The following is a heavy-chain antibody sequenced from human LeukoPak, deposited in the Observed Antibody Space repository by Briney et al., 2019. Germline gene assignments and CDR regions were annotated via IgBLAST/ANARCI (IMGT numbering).Heavy chain of an antibody. Sequence: SVKVSCKASGYTFTGYYMHWVRQAPGQGLEWMGWINPNSGGTNYAQKFQGRVTMTRDTSISTAYMELSRLRSDDTAMYYCARSSGWKYNIDYWGQGTLVTVSS. CDR1: GYTFTGYY. CDR3: ARSSGWKYNIDY. J-gene: IGHJ4*02. CDR2: INPNSGGT. V-gene: IGHV1-2*02. D-gene: IGHD6-19*01.